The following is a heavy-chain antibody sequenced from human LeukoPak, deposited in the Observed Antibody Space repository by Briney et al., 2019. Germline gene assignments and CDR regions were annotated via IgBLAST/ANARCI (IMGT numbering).Heavy chain of an antibody. CDR1: GGSISSSSYY. J-gene: IGHJ3*02. Sequence: SETLSLTCTVSGGSISSSSYYWGWLRQPPGKGLEWLGSIYYSGRTYYNPSLKSRVTISVDTSKNQFSLKLSSVTAADTAVYYCVDFWSGYSKRGDAFDIWGQGTMVTVSS. CDR2: IYYSGRT. CDR3: VDFWSGYSKRGDAFDI. D-gene: IGHD3-3*01. V-gene: IGHV4-39*01.